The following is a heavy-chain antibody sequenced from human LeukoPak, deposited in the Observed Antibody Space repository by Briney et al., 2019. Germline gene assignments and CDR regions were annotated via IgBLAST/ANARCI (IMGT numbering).Heavy chain of an antibody. Sequence: SEALSLTLTVSRGFLSSYYWSWIRQPRGKGLEWIGYIYYSGSTNYNPSLKSRVTISVDTSKNQFSLKLSSVTAAVTAVYYCARQGYSYGIGGQETLVTVSS. D-gene: IGHD5-18*01. V-gene: IGHV4-59*08. CDR3: ARQGYSYGI. CDR2: IYYSGST. CDR1: RGFLSSYY. J-gene: IGHJ4*02.